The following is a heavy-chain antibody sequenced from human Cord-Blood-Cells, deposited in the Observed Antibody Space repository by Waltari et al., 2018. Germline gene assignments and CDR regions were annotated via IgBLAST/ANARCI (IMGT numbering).Heavy chain of an antibody. CDR1: GYTFTSYY. CDR2: IKPSGGSK. D-gene: IGHD6-13*01. J-gene: IGHJ6*02. Sequence: QVQLVQSGAEVKKPGASVTVSCKASGYTFTSYYMPWVRSAPGQGLEWMGIIKPSGGSKSYAQKFQGRVTMTRDTSTSTVYMELSSLRSEDTAVYYCAREGIAAADAYYYYGMDVWGQGTTVTVSS. V-gene: IGHV1-46*01. CDR3: AREGIAAADAYYYYGMDV.